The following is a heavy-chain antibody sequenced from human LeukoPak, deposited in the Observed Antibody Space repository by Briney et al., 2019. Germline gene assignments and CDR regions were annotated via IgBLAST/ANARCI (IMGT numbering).Heavy chain of an antibody. CDR3: ARMIGDDAFDI. D-gene: IGHD3-22*01. Sequence: SETLSLTCTVSGGSISVSSYYWDWIRQPPGKGLEWIGTIYYSGTTYYNPSLKSRVTISVDTSRNQFSLKLSSVTATDTAVYYCARMIGDDAFDIWGQGTMVTVSS. CDR1: GGSISVSSYY. CDR2: IYYSGTT. J-gene: IGHJ3*02. V-gene: IGHV4-39*01.